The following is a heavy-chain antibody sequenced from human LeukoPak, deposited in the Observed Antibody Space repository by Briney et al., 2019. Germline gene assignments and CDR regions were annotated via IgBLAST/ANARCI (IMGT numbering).Heavy chain of an antibody. CDR1: GGSISSGGYY. Sequence: PSETLSLTCTVSGGSISSGGYYWSWIRQHPGKGLEWIGYIYYSGSTYYNPSLKSRVTISVDTSKNQFSLKLSSVTAADTAVYYCARGLTYYYDSSGYSTGHCFDYWGQGTLVTVSS. CDR3: ARGLTYYYDSSGYSTGHCFDY. CDR2: IYYSGST. J-gene: IGHJ4*02. D-gene: IGHD3-22*01. V-gene: IGHV4-31*03.